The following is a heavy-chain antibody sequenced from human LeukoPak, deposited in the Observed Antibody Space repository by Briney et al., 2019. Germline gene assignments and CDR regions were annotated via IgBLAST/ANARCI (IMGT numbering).Heavy chain of an antibody. Sequence: PSETLSLTCTVSGGSISSYYWSWIRQPPGKGLEWIGYIYYSGSTNYNPSLKSRVTISVDTSKNQFSLKLSSVTAADTAVYYCARSIVGATSLLDAFDIWGQGTMVTVSS. J-gene: IGHJ3*02. CDR3: ARSIVGATSLLDAFDI. CDR2: IYYSGST. CDR1: GGSISSYY. V-gene: IGHV4-59*01. D-gene: IGHD1-26*01.